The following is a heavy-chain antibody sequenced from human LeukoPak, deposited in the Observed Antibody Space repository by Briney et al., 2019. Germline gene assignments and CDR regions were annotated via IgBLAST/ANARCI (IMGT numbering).Heavy chain of an antibody. CDR1: GFTFDDYA. CDR2: ISWNSGSI. D-gene: IGHD2-2*01. Sequence: GGSLRLSCAASGFTFDDYAMHWVRQAPGKGLEWVSGISWNSGSIGYADSVKGRFTISRDNAKNSLYLQMNSLRAEDTAVYYCASSDIVVVPAAEKPLDYWGQGTLVTVSS. V-gene: IGHV3-9*01. J-gene: IGHJ4*02. CDR3: ASSDIVVVPAAEKPLDY.